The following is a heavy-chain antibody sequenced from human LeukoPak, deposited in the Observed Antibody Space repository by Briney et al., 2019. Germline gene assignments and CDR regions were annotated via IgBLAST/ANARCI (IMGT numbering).Heavy chain of an antibody. CDR1: GFTFSSYW. Sequence: PGGSLRLSCAASGFTFSSYWMHWVRQAPGKGLVWVSRINSDGSTTSYADSVRGRFTISRDNTKNTLYLQMNSLRAEDTAVYFCLAAAGTIGWGQGTLVTVSS. CDR2: INSDGSTT. V-gene: IGHV3-74*01. J-gene: IGHJ4*02. D-gene: IGHD6-13*01. CDR3: LAAAGTIG.